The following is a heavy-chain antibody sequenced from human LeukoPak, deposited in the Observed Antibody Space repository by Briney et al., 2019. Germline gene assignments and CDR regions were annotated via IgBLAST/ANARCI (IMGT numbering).Heavy chain of an antibody. J-gene: IGHJ4*02. CDR2: VHHSGSG. V-gene: IGHV4-38-2*02. D-gene: IGHD1/OR15-1a*01. CDR3: VRDGTSSSACFAH. Sequence: SETLSLTCAVSGFSISSGNYWGWIRQPPGKGLEWIGTVHHSGSGNYNPSLKSRVTISVDPSKNQFSLKLTSVTAADTAIYYCVRDGTSSSACFAHWGQGTLVTVSS. CDR1: GFSISSGNY.